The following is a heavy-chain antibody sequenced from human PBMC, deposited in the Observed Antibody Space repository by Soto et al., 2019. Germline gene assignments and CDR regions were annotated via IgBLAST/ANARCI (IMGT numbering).Heavy chain of an antibody. CDR1: GYSISSGYY. V-gene: IGHV4-38-2*02. CDR3: ARDGITGTTDYYCMDV. Sequence: PSETLSLTCAGSGYSISSGYYWGWIRQPPGKGLEWIGSIYHSGSTYYNPSLKSRVTISVDTSKNQFSLKLSSVTAADTAVYYCARDGITGTTDYYCMDVWGQGTTVTVSS. CDR2: IYHSGST. J-gene: IGHJ6*02. D-gene: IGHD1-7*01.